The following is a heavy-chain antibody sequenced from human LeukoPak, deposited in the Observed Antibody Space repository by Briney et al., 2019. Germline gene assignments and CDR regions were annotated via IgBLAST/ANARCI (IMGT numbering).Heavy chain of an antibody. CDR1: GGSISSGVFY. CDR2: IFYNGNT. D-gene: IGHD3-10*01. V-gene: IGHV4-39*01. J-gene: IGHJ5*02. CDR3: ARAMVLEGWFDP. Sequence: SETLSLTCTVSGGSISSGVFYWAWIRQPPGKGLEWIGSIFYNGNTYHNPSLKSRVTMSVDTSKEQFSLKLSSVTAADTAVYYCARAMVLEGWFDPWGQGILVIVSS.